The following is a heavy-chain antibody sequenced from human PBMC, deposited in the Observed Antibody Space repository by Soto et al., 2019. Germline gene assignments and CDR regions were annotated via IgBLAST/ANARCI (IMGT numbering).Heavy chain of an antibody. CDR1: GGSISSYY. J-gene: IGHJ1*01. CDR3: ASSLKSYYTSSGYFQH. D-gene: IGHD1-26*01. V-gene: IGHV4-59*01. Sequence: SETLSLTCTFSGGSISSYYWSWIRQPPGKGLEWIGYLYYSGSTNYNPSLKSRVTISVDTSKNQFSLKLSSVTAADTAVYYCASSLKSYYTSSGYFQHWGQGALVTVSS. CDR2: LYYSGST.